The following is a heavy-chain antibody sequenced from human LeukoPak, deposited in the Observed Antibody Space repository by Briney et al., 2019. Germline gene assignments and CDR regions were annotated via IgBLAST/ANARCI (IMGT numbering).Heavy chain of an antibody. V-gene: IGHV3-48*04. D-gene: IGHD3-3*01. CDR1: GFTFSSYS. CDR2: ISSSSSTI. Sequence: TGGSLRLSCAASGFTFSSYSMNWVRQAPGKGLEWVSYISSSSSTIYYADSVKGRFTISRDNAKNSLYLQMNSLRAEDTALYYCAKDRRVESYAFDIWGQGTMVTVSS. J-gene: IGHJ3*02. CDR3: AKDRRVESYAFDI.